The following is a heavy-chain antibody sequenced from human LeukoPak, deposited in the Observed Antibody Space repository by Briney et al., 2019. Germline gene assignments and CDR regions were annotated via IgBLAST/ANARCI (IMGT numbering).Heavy chain of an antibody. Sequence: GGSLRLSCAASGFTSSGFSMNWVRQAPGKKLEWVANIKQEGTEETYVDSVKGRFTISRDNSKNTLYLQMNNLRAEDTAIYYCAKAANYDILTGYYLDYWGQGTLVTVSS. V-gene: IGHV3-7*03. CDR1: GFTSSGFS. CDR3: AKAANYDILTGYYLDY. J-gene: IGHJ4*02. D-gene: IGHD3-9*01. CDR2: IKQEGTEE.